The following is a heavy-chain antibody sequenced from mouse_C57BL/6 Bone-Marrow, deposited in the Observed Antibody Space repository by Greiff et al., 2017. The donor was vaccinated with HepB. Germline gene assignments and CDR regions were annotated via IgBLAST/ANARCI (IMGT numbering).Heavy chain of an antibody. Sequence: QVQLQQPGAELVRPGTSVKLSCKASGYTFTSYWMHWVKQRPGQGLEWIGVIDPSDSYTNYNQKFKGKATLTVDTSSSTAYMQLSSLTSEDSAVYYCARWGKSLDYWGQGTTLTVSS. CDR2: IDPSDSYT. V-gene: IGHV1-59*01. J-gene: IGHJ2*01. CDR3: ARWGKSLDY. CDR1: GYTFTSYW.